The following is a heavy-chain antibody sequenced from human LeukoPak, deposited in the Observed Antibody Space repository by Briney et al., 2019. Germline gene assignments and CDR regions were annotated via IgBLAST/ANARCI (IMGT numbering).Heavy chain of an antibody. CDR3: ARAKQRRKGIRYFGV. Sequence: SQTLSLTCTVSGGSISSGSYYWSWIRQPAGKGLEWIGRIYTSGSTNYNPSLKSRVTISVDTSKNQFSLKLSSVTAADTAVYYCARAKQRRKGIRYFGVWGKGTTVTVSS. V-gene: IGHV4-61*02. CDR2: IYTSGST. D-gene: IGHD3-9*01. CDR1: GGSISSGSYY. J-gene: IGHJ6*04.